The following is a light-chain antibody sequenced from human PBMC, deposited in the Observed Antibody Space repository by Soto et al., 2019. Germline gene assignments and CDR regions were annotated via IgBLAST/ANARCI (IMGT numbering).Light chain of an antibody. CDR1: QSVTTN. Sequence: ELVMTQSPATLSVSPGERATLSCIASQSVTTNMAWYQQKPGQAPRHLIYGASTRATGIPARFSGSGSGTDFTLTISSLQSEDFAVYYCQQYNNWPPWTFGQGTRLEIK. V-gene: IGKV3-15*01. CDR2: GAS. CDR3: QQYNNWPPWT. J-gene: IGKJ5*01.